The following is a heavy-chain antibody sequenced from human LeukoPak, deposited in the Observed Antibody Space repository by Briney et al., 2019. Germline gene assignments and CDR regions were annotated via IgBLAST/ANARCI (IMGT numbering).Heavy chain of an antibody. CDR1: GGSFSGYY. J-gene: IGHJ4*02. CDR3: ARGPLVGATRGGLYYFDY. CDR2: INHSGST. Sequence: SETLSLTCAVDGGSFSGYYWSWIRQPPGKGLEWIGEINHSGSTNYNPSLKSRVTISVDTSKNQFSLKLSSVTAADTAVYYCARGPLVGATRGGLYYFDYWGQGTLVTVSS. D-gene: IGHD1-26*01. V-gene: IGHV4-34*01.